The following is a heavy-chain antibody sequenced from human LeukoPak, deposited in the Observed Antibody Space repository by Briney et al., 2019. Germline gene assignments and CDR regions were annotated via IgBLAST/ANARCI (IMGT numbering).Heavy chain of an antibody. V-gene: IGHV4-34*01. CDR2: INHSGST. Sequence: SETLSLTCAVYGGSFRGYYWSWIRQPPGKGLEWIGEINHSGSTNYNPSLKSRVTISVDTSKNQFSLKLSSVTAAVTAVYYCARVSTWLRLPDYWGQGTLVTVSS. CDR1: GGSFRGYY. D-gene: IGHD5-12*01. J-gene: IGHJ4*02. CDR3: ARVSTWLRLPDY.